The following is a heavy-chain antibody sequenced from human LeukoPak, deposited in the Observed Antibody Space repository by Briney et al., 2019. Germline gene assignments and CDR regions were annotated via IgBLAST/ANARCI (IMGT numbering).Heavy chain of an antibody. J-gene: IGHJ6*02. Sequence: SVKVSCKASGFTFTSSAMQWVRQARGQRLEWIGWIVVGSGNTNYAQKFQERVTITRDTSISTAYMELSRLRSDDTAVYYCARGVGSSSWYDYYYGMDVWGQGTTVTVS. CDR1: GFTFTSSA. CDR2: IVVGSGNT. D-gene: IGHD6-13*01. V-gene: IGHV1-58*02. CDR3: ARGVGSSSWYDYYYGMDV.